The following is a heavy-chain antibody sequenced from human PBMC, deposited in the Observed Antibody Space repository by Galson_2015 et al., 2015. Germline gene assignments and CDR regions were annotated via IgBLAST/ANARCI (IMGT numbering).Heavy chain of an antibody. J-gene: IGHJ4*02. CDR2: ISYSGST. Sequence: SETLSLTCPVSVDSISSSYWSWIRQSPGKGLEWIGYISYSGSTNYNPSLKSRVTISVDTSKNQFSLKLSSVTAADTAVYYCARGFGSSWYYFDYWGQGTLVTVSS. CDR3: ARGFGSSWYYFDY. D-gene: IGHD6-13*01. CDR1: VDSISSSY. V-gene: IGHV4-59*08.